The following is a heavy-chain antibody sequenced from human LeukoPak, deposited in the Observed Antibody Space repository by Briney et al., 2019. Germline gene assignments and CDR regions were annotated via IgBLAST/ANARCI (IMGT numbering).Heavy chain of an antibody. V-gene: IGHV3-23*01. Sequence: GGSLRLSCAASGFTFSSYAMSWVRQAPGKGLEWVSGITNSGARYYVDSVRGRLTISRDNSKNMLYLQMNSLRAEDTAVYYCARDGALVVAASGDYYGMDVWGQGTTVTVSS. CDR2: ITNSGAR. CDR3: ARDGALVVAASGDYYGMDV. J-gene: IGHJ6*02. CDR1: GFTFSSYA. D-gene: IGHD2-15*01.